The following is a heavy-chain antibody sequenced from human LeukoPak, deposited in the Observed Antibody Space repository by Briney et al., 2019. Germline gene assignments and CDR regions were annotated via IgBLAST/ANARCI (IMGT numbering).Heavy chain of an antibody. CDR1: GYTFTSYG. Sequence: GASVKVSCKASGYTFTSYGISWVRQAPGQGLEWMGWISAYNGNTNYAQKLQGRVTMTRDTSISTAYMELSRLRSDDTAVYYCARAAGTCSGGSCWIDWFDPWGQGTLVTVSS. V-gene: IGHV1-18*01. CDR3: ARAAGTCSGGSCWIDWFDP. J-gene: IGHJ5*02. CDR2: ISAYNGNT. D-gene: IGHD2-15*01.